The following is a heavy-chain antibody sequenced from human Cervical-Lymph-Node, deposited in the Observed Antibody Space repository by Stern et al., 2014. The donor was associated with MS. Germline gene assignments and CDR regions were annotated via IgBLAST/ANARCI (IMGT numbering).Heavy chain of an antibody. V-gene: IGHV3-30*04. D-gene: IGHD1-1*01. CDR3: ARDRNWNDGFYYYYGMDV. CDR2: ISHDGRTT. CDR1: GFDFSDYA. Sequence: QVQLVESGGGVVQPGRSLRLSCAASGFDFSDYAMHWVRQAPGKGLEWVAVISHDGRTTYHADSVKGRFTISRDNSKNTLSLQMNSLRPDDTALYYCARDRNWNDGFYYYYGMDVWGRGTTVTVSS. J-gene: IGHJ6*02.